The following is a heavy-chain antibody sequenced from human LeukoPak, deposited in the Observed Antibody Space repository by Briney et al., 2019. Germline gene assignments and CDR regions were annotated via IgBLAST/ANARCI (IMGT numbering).Heavy chain of an antibody. Sequence: GESLKISCKGYVYSFTSYWIGWVRQMPGKGLEWMGIINPADSDTRYSPSFQGQVTISTDKSISTAYLQWSSLKASDTAMYYCARLNSGSAPFDYWGQGTLVTVSS. D-gene: IGHD3-10*01. CDR2: INPADSDT. V-gene: IGHV5-51*01. CDR3: ARLNSGSAPFDY. CDR1: VYSFTSYW. J-gene: IGHJ4*02.